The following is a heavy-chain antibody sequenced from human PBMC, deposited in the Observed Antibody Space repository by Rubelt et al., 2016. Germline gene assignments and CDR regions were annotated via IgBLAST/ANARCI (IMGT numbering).Heavy chain of an antibody. CDR1: GGSISSGGYY. J-gene: IGHJ5*02. CDR3: ARLLPFVVVVAAPGWFDP. CDR2: IYYSGST. D-gene: IGHD2-15*01. Sequence: QVQLQQWGAGLLKPSQTLSLTCTVSGGSISSGGYYWSWIRQHPGKGLEWIGYIYYSGSTYYNPSLKSGGAMSVHTCKNTFSRKLSSVTAADTAVYYCARLLPFVVVVAAPGWFDPWGQGTLVTVSS. V-gene: IGHV4-31*03.